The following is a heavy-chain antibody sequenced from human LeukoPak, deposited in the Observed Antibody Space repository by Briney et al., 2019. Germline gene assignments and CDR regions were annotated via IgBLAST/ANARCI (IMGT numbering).Heavy chain of an antibody. J-gene: IGHJ4*02. Sequence: SETLSLTCTVSGGSISSGSYYWSWIRQPAGKGLEWIGRIYTSGSTNYNPSLKSRATISVDTSKNQFSLKLSSVTAADTAVYYCARSGEEIDYWGQGTLVTVSS. V-gene: IGHV4-61*02. CDR3: ARSGEEIDY. D-gene: IGHD7-27*01. CDR2: IYTSGST. CDR1: GGSISSGSYY.